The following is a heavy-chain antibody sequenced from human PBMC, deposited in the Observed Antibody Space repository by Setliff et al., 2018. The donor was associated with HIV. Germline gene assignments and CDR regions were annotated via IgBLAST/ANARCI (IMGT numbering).Heavy chain of an antibody. J-gene: IGHJ4*02. D-gene: IGHD3-10*01. V-gene: IGHV4-59*01. Sequence: SETLSLTCTVPGGSISSYYWSWIRQPPGKGLEWIGYIHYSGSTNYNPSLKTRVTISLDTSRNQFSLNLSSVIAADTAVYYCARVPVGSGSVDYWGQGTLVTVSS. CDR1: GGSISSYY. CDR2: IHYSGST. CDR3: ARVPVGSGSVDY.